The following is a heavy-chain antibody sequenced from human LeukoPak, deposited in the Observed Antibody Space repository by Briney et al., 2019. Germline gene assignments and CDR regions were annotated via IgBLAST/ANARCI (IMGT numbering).Heavy chain of an antibody. CDR1: GGAFSSYA. CDR3: ARVLTTVTPDAFDI. J-gene: IGHJ3*02. Sequence: SVKVSCKASGGAFSSYAISWVRQAPGQGLEWMGRIIPILGIANYAQKFQGRVTITADKSTSTAYMELSSLRSEDTAVYYCARVLTTVTPDAFDIWGQGTMVTISS. V-gene: IGHV1-69*04. CDR2: IIPILGIA. D-gene: IGHD4-17*01.